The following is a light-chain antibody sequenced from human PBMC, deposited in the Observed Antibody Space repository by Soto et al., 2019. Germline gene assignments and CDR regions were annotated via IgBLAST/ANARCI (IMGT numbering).Light chain of an antibody. CDR2: SNN. V-gene: IGLV1-44*01. CDR3: AAWDDRLNGPV. CDR1: SSNIGSNT. Sequence: QSVLPQPPSASGTPGQRVTISCSGSSSNIGSNTVNWYQQLPGTAAKLLIYSNNQRPSGVPDRFSGSKSGTSASRAISGLQSEDEADYDCAAWDDRLNGPVFGGGTKHTVL. J-gene: IGLJ2*01.